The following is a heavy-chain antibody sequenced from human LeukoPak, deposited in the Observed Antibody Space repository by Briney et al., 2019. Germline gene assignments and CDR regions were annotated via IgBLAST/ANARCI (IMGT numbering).Heavy chain of an antibody. Sequence: PGGSLRLSCAASGFTFSSYAMHWVRQAPGKGLEWVAVISYDGSNKYYADSVKGRFTISRDNSKNTLYLQMNSLRAEDTAVYYCAREASTLVVPAATPAFWGQGTLVTVSS. D-gene: IGHD2-2*01. CDR3: AREASTLVVPAATPAF. V-gene: IGHV3-30*04. J-gene: IGHJ4*02. CDR1: GFTFSSYA. CDR2: ISYDGSNK.